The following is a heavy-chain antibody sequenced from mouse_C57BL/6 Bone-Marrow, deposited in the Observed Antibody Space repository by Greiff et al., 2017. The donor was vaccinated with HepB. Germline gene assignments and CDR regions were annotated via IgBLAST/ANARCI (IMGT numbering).Heavy chain of an antibody. CDR1: GYTFTSYW. Sequence: QVHVKQPGAELVRPGSSVKLSCKASGYTFTSYWMDWVKQRPGQGLEWIGNIYPSDSETHYNQKFKDKATLTVDKSSSTAYMQLSSLTSEDSAVYYCARGGYFDYWGQGTTLTVSS. CDR3: ARGGYFDY. CDR2: IYPSDSET. J-gene: IGHJ2*01. V-gene: IGHV1-61*01.